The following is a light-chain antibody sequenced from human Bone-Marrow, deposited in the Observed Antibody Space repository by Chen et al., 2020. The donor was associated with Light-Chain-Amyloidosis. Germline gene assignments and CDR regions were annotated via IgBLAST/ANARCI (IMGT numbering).Light chain of an antibody. Sequence: SSVLTQPSSVAVATGQPATIACGGNNIGSTSVHWYQQTPGQAPLLVVYDDSDRPSGIHERLSGSNSGNTATLTISRVEAGDEADYYCQVWDRSSDRPVFGGGTKLTVL. V-gene: IGLV3-21*02. CDR3: QVWDRSSDRPV. CDR1: NIGSTS. CDR2: DDS. J-gene: IGLJ3*02.